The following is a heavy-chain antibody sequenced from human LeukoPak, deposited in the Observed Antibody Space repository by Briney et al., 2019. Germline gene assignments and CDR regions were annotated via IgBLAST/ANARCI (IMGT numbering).Heavy chain of an antibody. J-gene: IGHJ3*02. CDR1: GFTFTSSA. CDR3: AARSGRFDAFDI. D-gene: IGHD1-26*01. Sequence: SVKVSCKASGFTFTSSAMQWVRQARGQRLEWIGWIVVGSGNTNYAQKFQERVTITRDMSTSTVYMELSSLRSEDTAVYYCAARSGRFDAFDIWGQGTMVTVSS. CDR2: IVVGSGNT. V-gene: IGHV1-58*02.